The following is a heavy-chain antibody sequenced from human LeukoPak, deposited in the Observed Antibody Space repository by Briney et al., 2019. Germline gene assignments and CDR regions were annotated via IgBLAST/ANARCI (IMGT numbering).Heavy chain of an antibody. D-gene: IGHD1-26*01. Sequence: GKSLRLSCAASGFSFSGFDMNWVRQAPGKGLEWVSTISGGGGSTYYADSVKGRFTISRDNSKNTLYLQVNSLRAEDTAVYYCAKGGKWDVTPFDYWGQGTLVTVSS. V-gene: IGHV3-23*01. CDR1: GFSFSGFD. CDR2: ISGGGGST. J-gene: IGHJ4*02. CDR3: AKGGKWDVTPFDY.